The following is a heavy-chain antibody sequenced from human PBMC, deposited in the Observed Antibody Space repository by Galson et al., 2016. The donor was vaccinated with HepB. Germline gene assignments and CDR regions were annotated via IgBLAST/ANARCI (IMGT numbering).Heavy chain of an antibody. J-gene: IGHJ4*02. V-gene: IGHV1-69*13. CDR2: IVPIFGTT. CDR1: GGTFSSYV. D-gene: IGHD3-10*01. Sequence: SVKVSCKASGGTFSSYVISWVRQAPGQGLEWMGGIVPIFGTTNHARKLQDRVTITADESTSTAYMELSSLRSEDTAVYYCATSRGGFGETEPFYWGQGTLVTVSS. CDR3: ATSRGGFGETEPFY.